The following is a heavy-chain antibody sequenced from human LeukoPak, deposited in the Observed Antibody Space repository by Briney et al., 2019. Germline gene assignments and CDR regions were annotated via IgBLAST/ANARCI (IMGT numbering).Heavy chain of an antibody. CDR1: GYAFSAYY. Sequence: ASVKVSCKTSGYAFSAYYINWVRQAPGQGFEWMGRINPNSGDTNFAQKFQGRVTMTRDKSISTAYMGLTRLSSDDRAVYYCARGAGVTGTNWVRLDHFDFWGQGTLITVSS. D-gene: IGHD1-7*01. V-gene: IGHV1-2*06. CDR2: INPNSGDT. J-gene: IGHJ4*02. CDR3: ARGAGVTGTNWVRLDHFDF.